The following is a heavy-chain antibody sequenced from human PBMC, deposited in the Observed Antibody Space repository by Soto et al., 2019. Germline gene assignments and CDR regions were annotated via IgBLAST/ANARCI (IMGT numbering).Heavy chain of an antibody. CDR1: DDSSSNYK. J-gene: IGHJ6*02. V-gene: IGHV4-59*08. CDR2: IDSNGGT. Sequence: PSETLSLTCTVSDDSSSNYKWSWIRQPPGRRLEWIGYIDSNGGTSYNPSLQSRVTISIDTSTKQFFLKLSSVTAADTAVYYCVTQGFGRLHGLVDVWGQGTTVTVSS. D-gene: IGHD3-10*01. CDR3: VTQGFGRLHGLVDV.